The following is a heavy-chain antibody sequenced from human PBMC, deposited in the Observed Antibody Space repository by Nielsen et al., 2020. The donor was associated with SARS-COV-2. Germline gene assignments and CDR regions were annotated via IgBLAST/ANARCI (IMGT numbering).Heavy chain of an antibody. CDR2: IYPGDSDT. CDR1: GYSFTSYW. V-gene: IGHV5-51*01. Sequence: GESLKISCQGSGYSFTSYWIGWVRQMPGKGLEWMGIIYPGDSDTRYSPSFQGQVTISADKSTSTAYLQWSSLKASDTAMYYCARRPGYCSGGSCYSFDYWGQGTLVTVSS. D-gene: IGHD2-15*01. CDR3: ARRPGYCSGGSCYSFDY. J-gene: IGHJ4*02.